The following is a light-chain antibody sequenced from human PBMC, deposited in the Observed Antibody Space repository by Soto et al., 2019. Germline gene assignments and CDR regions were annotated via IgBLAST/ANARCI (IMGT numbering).Light chain of an antibody. CDR3: QQRSNWPRT. J-gene: IGKJ1*01. CDR1: QSVSSY. Sequence: IVLSQSPATLSLSPGDRATLSCRASQSVSSYLAWYQQKPGQAPRLLIYDASDRATGIPARFSGSGSGTDFTLTISSLEPEDFAVYYCQQRSNWPRTFGQGTKVEIK. V-gene: IGKV3-11*01. CDR2: DAS.